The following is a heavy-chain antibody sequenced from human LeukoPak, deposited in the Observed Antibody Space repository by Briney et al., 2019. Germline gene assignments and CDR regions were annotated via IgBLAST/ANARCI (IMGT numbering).Heavy chain of an antibody. D-gene: IGHD3-16*01. J-gene: IGHJ6*03. V-gene: IGHV4-59*01. CDR2: IYYSGST. CDR3: AGSIRRQLGDYYYYMDV. CDR1: GGSISSYY. Sequence: PSETLSLTCTVSGGSISSYYWSWIRQPPGKGLEWIGYIYYSGSTNYNPSLKSRVTISVDTSKNQFSLKLSSVTAADTAVYYCAGSIRRQLGDYYYYMDVWGKGTTVTVSS.